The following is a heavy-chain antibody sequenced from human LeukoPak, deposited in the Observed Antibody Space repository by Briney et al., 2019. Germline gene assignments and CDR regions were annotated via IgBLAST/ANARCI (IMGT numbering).Heavy chain of an antibody. V-gene: IGHV3-23*01. J-gene: IGHJ4*02. D-gene: IGHD6-19*01. CDR1: GFTFSTYA. CDR2: ISGSGGSA. CDR3: AKEVRSSSGWYSDY. Sequence: PGGSLRLSCAASGFTFSTYAMTWVRQAPGKGLEWVSDISGSGGSAYYADSVKGRFTISRDNSKSALYLQMNSLRAEDTAVYSCAKEVRSSSGWYSDYWGQGTLVTVSS.